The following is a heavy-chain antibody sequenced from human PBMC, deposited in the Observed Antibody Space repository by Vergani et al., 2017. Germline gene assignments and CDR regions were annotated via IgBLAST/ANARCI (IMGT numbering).Heavy chain of an antibody. Sequence: VQLVESGGGLVKPGGSLRLSCAASGFTFSSYGMHWVRQAPGKGLEWVAVIWHDGSNKYYADSVKGRFTISRDNSKNTLYLQMNSLRAEDTAVYYCARAGKFTYYYGMDVWGQGTTVTVSS. V-gene: IGHV3-33*08. J-gene: IGHJ6*02. CDR2: IWHDGSNK. CDR1: GFTFSSYG. CDR3: ARAGKFTYYYGMDV.